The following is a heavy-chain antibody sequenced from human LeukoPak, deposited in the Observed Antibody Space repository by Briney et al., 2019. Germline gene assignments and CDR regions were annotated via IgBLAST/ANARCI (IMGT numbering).Heavy chain of an antibody. CDR2: IYYSGST. D-gene: IGHD7-27*01. CDR3: ARAWGGWFDP. V-gene: IGHV4-30-4*08. CDR1: GGSISSGDYY. J-gene: IGHJ5*02. Sequence: SETLSLTCTVSGGSISSGDYYWSWIRQPPRKGLEWIGYIYYSGSTYYNPSLKSRVTISVDTSKNQFSLKLSSVTAADTAVYYCARAWGGWFDPWGQGTLVTVSS.